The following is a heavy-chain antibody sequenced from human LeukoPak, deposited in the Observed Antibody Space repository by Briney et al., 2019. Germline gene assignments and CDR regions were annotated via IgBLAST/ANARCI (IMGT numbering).Heavy chain of an antibody. J-gene: IGHJ3*02. CDR3: ARDASRHNYDDAFDI. D-gene: IGHD3-22*01. V-gene: IGHV4-31*03. CDR2: IYYSGST. Sequence: PSQTLSLTCTVSGGSISSSGYYWSWIRQHPGKGLEWIGYIYYSGSTYYNPSLKSRVTISVDTSKNQFSLRLSSVTAADTAVYYCARDASRHNYDDAFDIWGQGTMVTVSS. CDR1: GGSISSSGYY.